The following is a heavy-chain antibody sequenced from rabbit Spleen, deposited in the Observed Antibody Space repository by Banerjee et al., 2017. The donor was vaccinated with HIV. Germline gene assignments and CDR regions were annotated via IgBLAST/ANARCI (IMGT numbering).Heavy chain of an antibody. V-gene: IGHV1S47*01. CDR2: IDLVFGST. Sequence: QEQLVESGGGLVQPGGSLKLSCKASGFDFSNYGVSWVRQAPGKGLEWIGYIDLVFGSTYYASWVNGRFTIYSQNAQNTLYLQLNSLTVADTATYFCVRGASSSGYYNLWGPGTLVTVS. J-gene: IGHJ4*01. D-gene: IGHD1-1*01. CDR3: VRGASSSGYYNL. CDR1: GFDFSNYG.